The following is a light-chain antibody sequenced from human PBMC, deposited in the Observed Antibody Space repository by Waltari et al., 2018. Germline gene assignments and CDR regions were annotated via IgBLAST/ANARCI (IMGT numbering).Light chain of an antibody. CDR2: DVS. CDR3: SSYITSSTL. J-gene: IGLJ2*01. CDR1: SSDVGYNY. Sequence: QSALTQPASVSGSPGQSIPISCPGTSSDVGYNYVSWYQQVPGKAPKLVIYDVSHRPSGVSNRFSGSKSGNTASLTISGLQAEDEADYLCSSYITSSTLFGGGTKLTVL. V-gene: IGLV2-14*01.